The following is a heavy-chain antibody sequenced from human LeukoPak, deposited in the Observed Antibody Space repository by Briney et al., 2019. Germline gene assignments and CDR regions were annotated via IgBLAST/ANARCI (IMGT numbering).Heavy chain of an antibody. D-gene: IGHD6-19*01. CDR3: CHYSTGFFGY. CDR1: GFTFSNSW. Sequence: PGGSLRLSCAASGFTFSNSWMSWVRQAPGKGLEWVGRIKSKTDGGTTDYAAPVKGRFTISRDDSKNTLYLQMNSLNTEDTAVYYCCHYSTGFFGYWGQGTLLTVSA. V-gene: IGHV3-15*01. J-gene: IGHJ4*02. CDR2: IKSKTDGGTT.